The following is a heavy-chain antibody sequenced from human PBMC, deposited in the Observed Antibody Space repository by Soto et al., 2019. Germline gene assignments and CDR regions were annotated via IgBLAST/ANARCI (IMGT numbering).Heavy chain of an antibody. D-gene: IGHD6-25*01. CDR3: AKDAAYYFDD. CDR2: ISWDSGSI. V-gene: IGHV3-9*01. J-gene: IGHJ4*02. CDR1: GFTFDNYA. Sequence: GGSLRLSCAASGFTFDNYAMHWVRQAPGKGLEWVSGISWDSGSIDYADSVRGRFTISRDNARNSLYLRMSSLRPEDTALYYCAKDAAYYFDDWGQGPLATVSS.